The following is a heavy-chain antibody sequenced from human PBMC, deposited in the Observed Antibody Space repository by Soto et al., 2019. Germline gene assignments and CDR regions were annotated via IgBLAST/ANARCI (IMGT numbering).Heavy chain of an antibody. CDR3: ARGPFCSGGSCHYSHVDY. J-gene: IGHJ4*02. CDR2: INHSGST. V-gene: IGHV4-34*01. CDR1: GGSFSGYY. D-gene: IGHD2-15*01. Sequence: SETLSLTCAVYGGSFSGYYWSWIRQPPGKGLEWIGEINHSGSTNYNPSLKGRVTISVDTSKNQFSLKLSSVTAADTAVYYCARGPFCSGGSCHYSHVDYWGQGTLVNVSS.